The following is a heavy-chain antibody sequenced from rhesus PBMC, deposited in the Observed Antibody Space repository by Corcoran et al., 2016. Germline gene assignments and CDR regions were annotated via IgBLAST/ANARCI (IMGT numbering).Heavy chain of an antibody. J-gene: IGHJ4*01. CDR2: IYGSGGGT. V-gene: IGHV4-106*01. CDR1: GGSIRAAYY. CDR3: ATLSPLAQLVSGGLDY. Sequence: QVQLQESGPGLVKPSETLSLTCAVSGGSIRAAYYWSWIRLPPGKGLEWIGYIYGSGGGTNYNPSLKNRVTISIDTSKNQFSLKLSSVTAADTAVYYCATLSPLAQLVSGGLDYWGQGVLVTVSS. D-gene: IGHD6-13*01.